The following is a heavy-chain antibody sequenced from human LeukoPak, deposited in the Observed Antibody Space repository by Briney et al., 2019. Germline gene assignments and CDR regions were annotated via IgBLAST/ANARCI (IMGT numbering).Heavy chain of an antibody. Sequence: GGSLTLSCAASSFTFSSYSMNWIRQAPGKGLEWVSYINSSSSNKYYADSVRGRFTNSRDNAKNSLYLQMNSLRAKDTAVYYCARDRVRDGDKNWLDRWGQGTLVAVSS. D-gene: IGHD5-24*01. CDR1: SFTFSSYS. CDR2: INSSSSNK. V-gene: IGHV3-21*01. J-gene: IGHJ5*02. CDR3: ARDRVRDGDKNWLDR.